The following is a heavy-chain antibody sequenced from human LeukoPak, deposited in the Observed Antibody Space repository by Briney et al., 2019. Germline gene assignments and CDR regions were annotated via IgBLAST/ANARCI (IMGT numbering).Heavy chain of an antibody. V-gene: IGHV4-59*01. CDR1: DGSISSYY. J-gene: IGHJ4*02. Sequence: PSETLSLTCTVSDGSISSYYWSWIRQPPGKGLEWIGYIYYSGSTNYNPSLKSRVTMSVDTSKNQFSLKLSSVTAADTAVYYCARLPSWPYYFDYWGQGTLVTVSS. CDR2: IYYSGST. D-gene: IGHD2-2*01. CDR3: ARLPSWPYYFDY.